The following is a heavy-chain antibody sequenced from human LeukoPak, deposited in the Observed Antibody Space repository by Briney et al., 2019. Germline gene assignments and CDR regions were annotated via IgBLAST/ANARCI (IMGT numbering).Heavy chain of an antibody. CDR3: ARALLNRVLLWFGEFNNWFDP. Sequence: ASVKVSCKASGYTFTSYAMNWVRQAPGQGLEWMGWINTNTGNPTYTQGFTGRFVFSLDTSVSTAYLQISSLKAEDTAVYYCARALLNRVLLWFGEFNNWFDPWGQGTLVTVSS. J-gene: IGHJ5*02. V-gene: IGHV7-4-1*02. CDR1: GYTFTSYA. CDR2: INTNTGNP. D-gene: IGHD3-10*01.